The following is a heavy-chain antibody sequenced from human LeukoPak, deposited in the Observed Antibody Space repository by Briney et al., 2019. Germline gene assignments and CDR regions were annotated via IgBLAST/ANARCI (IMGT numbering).Heavy chain of an antibody. J-gene: IGHJ3*02. CDR2: INPNSGGT. V-gene: IGHV1-2*04. CDR3: ASDPGYDSSGQDAFDI. D-gene: IGHD3-22*01. Sequence: ASVKVSCKASGYSFTGYYMHWVRQAPGQGLEWMGWINPNSGGTNYAQKFQGWVTMTRDTSISTAYMELSRLRSDDTAVYYCASDPGYDSSGQDAFDIWGQGTMVTVSS. CDR1: GYSFTGYY.